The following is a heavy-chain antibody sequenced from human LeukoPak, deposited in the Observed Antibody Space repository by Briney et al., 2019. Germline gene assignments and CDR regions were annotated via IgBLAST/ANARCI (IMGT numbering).Heavy chain of an antibody. D-gene: IGHD2-2*01. CDR1: GFTFSDYY. CDR2: ISSSGSTI. CDR3: ARDTSYYCSSTSCYFGAYYYYGMDV. J-gene: IGHJ6*02. V-gene: IGHV3-11*01. Sequence: GSLRLSCAASGFTFSDYYMSWIRQAPGKGLEWVSYISSSGSTIYYADSVKGRFTISRDNAKNSLYLQMNSLRAEDTAVYYCARDTSYYCSSTSCYFGAYYYYGMDVWGRGTTVTVSS.